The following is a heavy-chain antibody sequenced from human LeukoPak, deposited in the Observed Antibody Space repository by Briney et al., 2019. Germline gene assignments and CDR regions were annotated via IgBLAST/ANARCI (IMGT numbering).Heavy chain of an antibody. Sequence: GGSLRLSCAASGFTVSSNYMSWVRQAPGKGLEWVSVIYSGGSTYYADSVKGRFTISRDNSENTLYLQMNSLRAEDTAVYYCARDREVAVAGLYGMDVWGQGTTVTVSS. V-gene: IGHV3-66*01. J-gene: IGHJ6*02. CDR2: IYSGGST. CDR3: ARDREVAVAGLYGMDV. CDR1: GFTVSSNY. D-gene: IGHD6-19*01.